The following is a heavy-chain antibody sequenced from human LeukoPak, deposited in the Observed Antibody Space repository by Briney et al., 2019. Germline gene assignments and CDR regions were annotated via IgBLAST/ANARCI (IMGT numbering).Heavy chain of an antibody. CDR1: AGSFSGYY. Sequence: PSETLSLTCAVYAGSFSGYYWSWIRQPPGKGLEWIGYIYYSGSTNYNPSLKSRVTISVDTSKNQFSLKLSSVTAADTAVYYCASGYYFDYWGQGTLVTVSS. V-gene: IGHV4-59*01. CDR2: IYYSGST. J-gene: IGHJ4*02. CDR3: ASGYYFDY.